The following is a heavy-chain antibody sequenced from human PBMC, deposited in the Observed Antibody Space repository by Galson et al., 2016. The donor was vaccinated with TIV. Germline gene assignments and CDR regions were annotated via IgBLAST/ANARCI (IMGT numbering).Heavy chain of an antibody. V-gene: IGHV3-49*03. CDR2: IRRGAHGGTA. J-gene: IGHJ5*02. Sequence: SLRLSCAGSGFTFGDYAMTWLRQAPGKGLEWVGFIRRGAHGGTAEYAASAKGRFTTSRDDSKSVAYLEMNSLKKEDTAVYYCSRGSFEPWGRGTLVIVSS. D-gene: IGHD3-3*02. CDR1: GFTFGDYA. CDR3: SRGSFEP.